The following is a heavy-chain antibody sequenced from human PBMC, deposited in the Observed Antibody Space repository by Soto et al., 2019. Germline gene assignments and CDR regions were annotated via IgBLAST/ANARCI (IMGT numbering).Heavy chain of an antibody. V-gene: IGHV2-5*01. CDR3: AHRLGSRGSFDN. Sequence: QITLKESGPTLVKPTETLTLTCTFSGLSLTRSGVGVGWIRQPAGKALEWLALMYWHDDKRYSPFLESRLTITKDTSKNQVVLTMTNMDPVDTATYFCAHRLGSRGSFDNWGQGLLVTVSS. D-gene: IGHD6-25*01. CDR2: MYWHDDK. J-gene: IGHJ4*02. CDR1: GLSLTRSGVG.